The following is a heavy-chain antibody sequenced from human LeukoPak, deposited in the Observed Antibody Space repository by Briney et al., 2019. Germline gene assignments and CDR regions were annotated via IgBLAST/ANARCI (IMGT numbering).Heavy chain of an antibody. V-gene: IGHV3-48*03. J-gene: IGHJ3*02. CDR2: ISSSGSTI. CDR1: GFTFSSYA. CDR3: ASVHSSGYYRDNDAFDI. D-gene: IGHD3-22*01. Sequence: GGSLRLSCAASGFTFSSYAMNWVRQAPGKGLEWVSYISSSGSTIYYADSVKGRFTISRDNAKNSLYLQMNSLRAEDTAVYYCASVHSSGYYRDNDAFDIWGQGTMVTVSS.